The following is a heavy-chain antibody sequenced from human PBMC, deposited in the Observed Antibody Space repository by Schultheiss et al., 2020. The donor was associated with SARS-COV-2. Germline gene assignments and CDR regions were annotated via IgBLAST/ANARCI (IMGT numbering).Heavy chain of an antibody. CDR2: INHSGST. J-gene: IGHJ4*02. V-gene: IGHV4-34*01. CDR3: ARGLLWVDGYNSYLIDY. Sequence: SQTLSLTCAVYGGSFSGYYWSWIRQPPGKGLEWIGEINHSGSTNYNPSLKSRVTMSVDTSKNQFSLKLSSVTAADTAVYYCARGLLWVDGYNSYLIDYWGQGTLVTVSS. D-gene: IGHD5-24*01. CDR1: GGSFSGYY.